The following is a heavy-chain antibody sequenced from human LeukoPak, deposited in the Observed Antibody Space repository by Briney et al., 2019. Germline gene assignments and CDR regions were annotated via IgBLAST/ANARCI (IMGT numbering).Heavy chain of an antibody. V-gene: IGHV1-46*01. J-gene: IGHJ4*02. CDR1: GYTFTSYY. D-gene: IGHD2-15*01. Sequence: ASVKVSCEASGYTFTSYYMHWVRQAPGQGLEWMGIINPSGGSTSYAQKFQGRVTMTRDMSTSTVYMELSSLRSEDTAVYYCAREIGYCSGGSCTDANFDYWGQGTLVTVSS. CDR2: INPSGGST. CDR3: AREIGYCSGGSCTDANFDY.